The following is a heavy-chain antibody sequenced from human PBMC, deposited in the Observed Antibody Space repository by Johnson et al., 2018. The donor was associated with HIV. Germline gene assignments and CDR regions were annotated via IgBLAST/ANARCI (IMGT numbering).Heavy chain of an antibody. D-gene: IGHD1-26*01. CDR2: IWYDGSNK. CDR3: AKDDLGASGAFDI. J-gene: IGHJ3*02. V-gene: IGHV3-33*06. CDR1: GFTFSSYG. Sequence: QVQLVESGGGVVQPGRSLRLSCAASGFTFSSYGMHWVRQAPGKGLEWVAVIWYDGSNKYYADSVKGRFTISRDNSKNTLYLQMNSLRAEDTAVYYGAKDDLGASGAFDIWGQGTMVTVSS.